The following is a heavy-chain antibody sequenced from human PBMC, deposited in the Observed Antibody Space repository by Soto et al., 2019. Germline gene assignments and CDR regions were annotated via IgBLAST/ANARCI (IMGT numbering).Heavy chain of an antibody. CDR2: IYWNDDK. CDR1: GISLSTSGVG. V-gene: IGHV2-5*01. D-gene: IGHD1-1*01. Sequence: QITLKGSGPTLVKPTQTLTLTCTLSGISLSTSGVGLGWVRQTPGKALEWLALIYWNDDKQYSPSLQSRLTITKDASKNQAVLTMTNMDPVDTATYYCARGLATLPVFAFDVWGQGTVVTVSS. CDR3: ARGLATLPVFAFDV. J-gene: IGHJ3*01.